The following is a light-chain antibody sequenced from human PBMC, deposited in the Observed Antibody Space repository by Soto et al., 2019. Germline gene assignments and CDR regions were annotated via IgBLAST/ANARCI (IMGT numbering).Light chain of an antibody. J-gene: IGKJ1*01. V-gene: IGKV3D-15*01. Sequence: IVMTQSPATLSLSPWERATLSWKASQSVSSNLAWYQQQPGQAPRLLIYGASTRATGIPARFSGSGSGTDFTITISSLQSEDFAVYYCQQYNNWPQTFGQGTKVDIK. CDR3: QQYNNWPQT. CDR1: QSVSSN. CDR2: GAS.